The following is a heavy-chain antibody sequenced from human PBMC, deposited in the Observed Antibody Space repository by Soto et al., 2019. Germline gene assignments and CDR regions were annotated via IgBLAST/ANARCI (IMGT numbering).Heavy chain of an antibody. CDR1: GFTFSSHW. J-gene: IGHJ4*02. Sequence: EVQLVESGGALVQPGGSLRLSCAASGFTFSSHWMYWVHQAPGKGLVWVSRIKYDGSDTYYADSVKGRCTISRDNAKNTLYLQMNSLRAEDTAVYYCVRGSIGWNGFDYWGQGTLVTVSS. CDR2: IKYDGSDT. D-gene: IGHD1-1*01. CDR3: VRGSIGWNGFDY. V-gene: IGHV3-74*01.